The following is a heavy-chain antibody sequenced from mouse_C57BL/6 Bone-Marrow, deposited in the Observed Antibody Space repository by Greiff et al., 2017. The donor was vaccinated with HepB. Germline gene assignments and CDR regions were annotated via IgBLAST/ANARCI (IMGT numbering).Heavy chain of an antibody. J-gene: IGHJ3*01. CDR3: ARYCRGFAY. CDR1: GYTFTSYW. CDR2: IDPNSGGT. Sequence: QVQLQQPGAELVKPGASVKLSCKASGYTFTSYWMHWVKQRPGRGLEWIGRIDPNSGGTKYNEKFKSKATLTADKSSSTAYMELRSLTSEDSAVYFCARYCRGFAYWGQGTLVTVSA. V-gene: IGHV1-62-3*01.